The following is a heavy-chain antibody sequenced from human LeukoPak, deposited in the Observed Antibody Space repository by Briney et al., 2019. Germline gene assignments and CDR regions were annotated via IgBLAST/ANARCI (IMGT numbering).Heavy chain of an antibody. CDR2: ISAYNGDT. J-gene: IGHJ4*02. CDR3: ARRRYSSGWHLDY. Sequence: ASVKVSCRASGYTFPNYGVTWVRQAPGQGLEWMGWISAYNGDTNYAQKFQGRVTMSTDTSTGTAYMELRSLRSDDTAMYYCARRRYSSGWHLDYWGQGTLVTVSS. CDR1: GYTFPNYG. V-gene: IGHV1-18*01. D-gene: IGHD6-19*01.